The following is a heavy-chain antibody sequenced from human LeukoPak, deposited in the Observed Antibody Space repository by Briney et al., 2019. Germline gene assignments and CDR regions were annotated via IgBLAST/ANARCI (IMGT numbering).Heavy chain of an antibody. D-gene: IGHD6-13*01. CDR2: IKQDGSEK. V-gene: IGHV3-7*03. J-gene: IGHJ4*02. Sequence: GSLRLSCAASGFTVRNNYMSWVRQAPGKGLEWVANIKQDGSEKYYVDSVKGRFTISRDNAKNSLYLQMNSLRAEDTAVYYCARDGYSSSWYVNYWGQGTLVTVSS. CDR3: ARDGYSSSWYVNY. CDR1: GFTVRNNY.